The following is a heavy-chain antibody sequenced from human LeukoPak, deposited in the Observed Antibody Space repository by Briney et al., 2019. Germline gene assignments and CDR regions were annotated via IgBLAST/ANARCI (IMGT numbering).Heavy chain of an antibody. CDR3: ARVRPTYYYYMDV. CDR2: IYHSGST. V-gene: IGHV4-38-2*02. CDR1: GYSISSGYY. J-gene: IGHJ6*03. Sequence: SETLSLTCTVSGYSISSGYYWGWIRQPPGKGLEWIGSIYHSGSTYYNPSLKSRVAISVGTSKNQFSLKLSSVTAADTAVYYCARVRPTYYYYMDVWGKGTTVTVSS.